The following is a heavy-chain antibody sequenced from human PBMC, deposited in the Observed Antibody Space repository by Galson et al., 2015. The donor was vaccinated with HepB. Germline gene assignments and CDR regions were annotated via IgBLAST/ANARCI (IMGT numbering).Heavy chain of an antibody. D-gene: IGHD6-19*01. CDR2: IYSGAGST. CDR1: GFTFSNYA. J-gene: IGHJ3*02. V-gene: IGHV3-23*01. CDR3: AKGQLAVAGTGPYDAFDI. Sequence: SLRLSCAASGFTFSNYAMSWVRQAPGKGLEWVSLIYSGAGSTYYAESVKGRFTISRDDSKNTLYLQMNSLRAGDTAVYYCAKGQLAVAGTGPYDAFDIWGQGTMVTVSS.